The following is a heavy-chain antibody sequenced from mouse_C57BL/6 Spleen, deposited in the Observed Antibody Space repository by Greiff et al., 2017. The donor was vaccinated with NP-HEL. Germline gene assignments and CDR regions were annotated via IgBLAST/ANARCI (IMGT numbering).Heavy chain of an antibody. Sequence: EVQGVESGGGLVQPGGSLKLSCAASGFTFSDYYMYWVRQTPEKRLEWVAYISNGGGSTYYPDTVKGRFTISRDNAKKTLYLQMSRLKSEDTAMYYCARTITTVRAMDYWGQGTSVTVSS. CDR1: GFTFSDYY. CDR2: ISNGGGST. V-gene: IGHV5-12*01. J-gene: IGHJ4*01. CDR3: ARTITTVRAMDY. D-gene: IGHD1-1*01.